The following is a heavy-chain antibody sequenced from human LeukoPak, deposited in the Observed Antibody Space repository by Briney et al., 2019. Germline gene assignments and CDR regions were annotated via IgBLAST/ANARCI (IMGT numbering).Heavy chain of an antibody. J-gene: IGHJ4*02. CDR3: ARRLPPAYYFDY. CDR2: IYYSGST. V-gene: IGHV4-39*01. CDR1: GGSISSSSYY. Sequence: SETLSLTCTVSGGSISSSSYYWGWIRQPPGKGLEWIGSIYYSGSTYYNPSLKSRVTISVDTSKNQFSLKLSSVTAADTAVYYCARRLPPAYYFDYWGQGTLVTVSS.